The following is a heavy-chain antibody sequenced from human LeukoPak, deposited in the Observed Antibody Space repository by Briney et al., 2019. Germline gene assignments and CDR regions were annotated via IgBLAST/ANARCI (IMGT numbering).Heavy chain of an antibody. Sequence: SSETLSLTCAVYGGSFSGYYWSRIRQPPGKGLEWIGEINHSGSTNYNPSLKSRVTISVDTSKNQFSLKLSSVTAADTAVYYCARIPDYYYGSGSYFDPWGQGTLVTVSS. CDR2: INHSGST. CDR3: ARIPDYYYGSGSYFDP. J-gene: IGHJ5*02. V-gene: IGHV4-34*01. CDR1: GGSFSGYY. D-gene: IGHD3-10*01.